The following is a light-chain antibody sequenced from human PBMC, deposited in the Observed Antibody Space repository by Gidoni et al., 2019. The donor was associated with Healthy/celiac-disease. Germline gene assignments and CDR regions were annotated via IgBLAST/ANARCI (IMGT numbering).Light chain of an antibody. J-gene: IGKJ2*01. CDR2: AAS. CDR1: QGMSNY. V-gene: IGKV1-27*01. CDR3: QKYNSAPHT. Sequence: DIQMTPPPSSLSASVGDRVTITCRASQGMSNYLAWYQQKPGKVPKLLIYAASTLQSGVPARFSGSGSGTDFTLTISSLQPEDVATYYCQKYNSAPHTFGQXTKLEIK.